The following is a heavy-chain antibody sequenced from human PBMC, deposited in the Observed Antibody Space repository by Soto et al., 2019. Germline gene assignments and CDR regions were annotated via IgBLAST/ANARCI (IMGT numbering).Heavy chain of an antibody. CDR3: ARVDDY. Sequence: SETLALTCTVCGGSVSSYYWSWIRQPPGKGLEWIGEINHSGSTNYNPPLKSRVTISIDTSKNQFSLNLNSVTAADTAVYYCARVDDYWSQGTLVTVSS. V-gene: IGHV4-34*01. CDR1: GGSVSSYY. J-gene: IGHJ4*02. CDR2: INHSGST.